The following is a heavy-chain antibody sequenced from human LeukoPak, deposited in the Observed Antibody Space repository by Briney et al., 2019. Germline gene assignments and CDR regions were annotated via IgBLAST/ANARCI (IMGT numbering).Heavy chain of an antibody. CDR1: GYIFTSYW. CDR3: ARYCSGGSCYGDYGMDV. V-gene: IGHV5-51*01. J-gene: IGHJ6*02. D-gene: IGHD2-15*01. Sequence: GESLKISCKGSGYIFTSYWIGWVRQMPGKGLEWMGIIYPGDSDTRYSPSFQGQVTISADKSISTAYLQWSSLKASDTAMYYCARYCSGGSCYGDYGMDVWGQGTTVTVSS. CDR2: IYPGDSDT.